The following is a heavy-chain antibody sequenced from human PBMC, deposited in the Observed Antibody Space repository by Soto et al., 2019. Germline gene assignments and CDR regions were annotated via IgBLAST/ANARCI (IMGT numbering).Heavy chain of an antibody. J-gene: IGHJ6*02. D-gene: IGHD2-15*01. CDR3: AADVRGRDYYYYGMDV. CDR2: INAGNGNT. CDR1: GYTFTSYA. V-gene: IGHV1-3*01. Sequence: ASVKVSCKASGYTFTSYAMHWVRQAPGQRLEWMGWINAGNGNTKYSQKFQGRVTITRDTSASTAYMELSSLRSEDTAVYYCAADVRGRDYYYYGMDVWGQGTTVTVSS.